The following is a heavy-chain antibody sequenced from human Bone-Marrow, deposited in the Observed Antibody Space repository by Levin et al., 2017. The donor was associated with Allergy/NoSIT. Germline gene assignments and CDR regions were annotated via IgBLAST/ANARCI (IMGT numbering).Heavy chain of an antibody. CDR3: ASRIQLAGRYYYGMDV. V-gene: IGHV3-48*03. J-gene: IGHJ6*02. D-gene: IGHD5-18*01. CDR1: GFTFSSYE. CDR2: ISSSGSTI. Sequence: GESLKISCAASGFTFSSYEMNWVRQAPGKGLEWVSYISSSGSTIYYTDSVKGRFTISRDNAKNSLYLQMNSLRAEDTAVYFCASRIQLAGRYYYGMDVWGQGTTVTVSS.